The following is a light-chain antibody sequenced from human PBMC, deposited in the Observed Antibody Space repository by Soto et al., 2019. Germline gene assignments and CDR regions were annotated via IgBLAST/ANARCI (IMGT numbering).Light chain of an antibody. J-gene: IGKJ2*01. Sequence: DIQMTQSPSTQSASVGDRVTITCRASQSISSWLAWYQQKPGKAPKLLIYKASSLEGGVPSRFSGSGSGTEFTLTISSLQPDDFATYYCQHYNSSFGQGTKLEIK. V-gene: IGKV1-5*03. CDR1: QSISSW. CDR2: KAS. CDR3: QHYNSS.